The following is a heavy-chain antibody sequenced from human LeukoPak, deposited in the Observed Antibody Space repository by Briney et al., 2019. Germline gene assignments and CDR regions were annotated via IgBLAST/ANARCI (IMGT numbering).Heavy chain of an antibody. J-gene: IGHJ6*02. D-gene: IGHD3-10*01. CDR1: GFTFDDYA. V-gene: IGHV3-9*01. Sequence: PGRSLRLSCAASGFTFDDYAMHWVRQAPGKGLERVSGISWNSGSIGYADSVKGRFTISRDNAKNSLYLQMNSLRAEDTALYYCAKDIRAYYYYYGMDVWGQGTAVTVSS. CDR2: ISWNSGSI. CDR3: AKDIRAYYYYYGMDV.